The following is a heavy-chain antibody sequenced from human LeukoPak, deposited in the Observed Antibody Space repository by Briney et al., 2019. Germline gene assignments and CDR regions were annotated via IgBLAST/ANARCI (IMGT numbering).Heavy chain of an antibody. J-gene: IGHJ5*02. Sequence: SETLSLTCAVYGGSFSGYYWSWIRQPPGKGLEWIGEINHSGSTNYSPSLKSRVTISVDTSKNQFSLKLSSVTAADTAVYYCARQGLTMVRGVIRWKTDIWFDPWGQGTLVTVSS. V-gene: IGHV4-34*01. CDR1: GGSFSGYY. D-gene: IGHD3-10*01. CDR3: ARQGLTMVRGVIRWKTDIWFDP. CDR2: INHSGST.